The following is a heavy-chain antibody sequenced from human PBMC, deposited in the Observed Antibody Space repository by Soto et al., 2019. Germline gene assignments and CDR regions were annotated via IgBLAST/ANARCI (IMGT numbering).Heavy chain of an antibody. CDR3: ARPPRHDSLDI. CDR2: ISGSGERK. Sequence: QVQVVESGGGLVNPGGSLRLSCEVSGFTFRDFYMTYIRQAPGKGLEWVSYISGSGERKAYADSVRGRFTISRDNAKNALYLQMNSLRAEDTAVYYCARPPRHDSLDIWGQGVLVTVSS. CDR1: GFTFRDFY. J-gene: IGHJ3*02. V-gene: IGHV3-11*01.